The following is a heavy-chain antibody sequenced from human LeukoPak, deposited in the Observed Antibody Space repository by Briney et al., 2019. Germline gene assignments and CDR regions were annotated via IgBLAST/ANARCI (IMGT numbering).Heavy chain of an antibody. V-gene: IGHV3-21*01. J-gene: IGHJ4*02. CDR2: ISSSSSYI. D-gene: IGHD3-3*01. Sequence: GGSLRLSCAASGFTFSSYSMNWVRQAPGKGLEWVSSISSSSSYIYYADSVKGRFTISRDNAKNSPYLQMNSLRAEDTAVYYCARDYDFWTPFDYWGQGTLVTVSS. CDR1: GFTFSSYS. CDR3: ARDYDFWTPFDY.